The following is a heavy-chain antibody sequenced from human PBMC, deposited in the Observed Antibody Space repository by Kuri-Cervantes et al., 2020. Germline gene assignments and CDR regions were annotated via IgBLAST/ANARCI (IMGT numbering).Heavy chain of an antibody. D-gene: IGHD1-26*01. Sequence: GGSPRLSSKGAGSSFTSYWIGWVRQMPGKGLEWMGIIYPGDSDTRDSPSFQGQVTISADKSISTAYLQWSSLKASDTAMYYCARQFWEDKRYYYYYMDVWGKGTTVTVSS. CDR2: IYPGDSDT. J-gene: IGHJ6*03. CDR1: GSSFTSYW. V-gene: IGHV5-51*01. CDR3: ARQFWEDKRYYYYYMDV.